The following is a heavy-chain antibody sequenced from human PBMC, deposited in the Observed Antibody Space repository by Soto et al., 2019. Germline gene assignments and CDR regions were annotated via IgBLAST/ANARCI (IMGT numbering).Heavy chain of an antibody. Sequence: ASVKVSCKASGYTFTSYGISWVRQAPGQGLEWMGWISAYNGNTNYAQKLQGRVTMTTDTSTSTAYMELRSLRSDDTAVYYCARAYDSSAYYYFRYYFDYWGQGTLVTVSS. J-gene: IGHJ4*02. CDR1: GYTFTSYG. CDR3: ARAYDSSAYYYFRYYFDY. CDR2: ISAYNGNT. V-gene: IGHV1-18*01. D-gene: IGHD3-22*01.